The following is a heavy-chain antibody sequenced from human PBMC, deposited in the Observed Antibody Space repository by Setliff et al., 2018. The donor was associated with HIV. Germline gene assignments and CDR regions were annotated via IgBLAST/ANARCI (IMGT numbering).Heavy chain of an antibody. Sequence: PGGSLRLSCAASGFTFDDYAMHWVRQAPGKGLEWVSGISWNSGSIGYADSVKGRFTISRDNAKSTVYLQMGSLSADDTAVYYCARDRGYPDSFNIWGQGTVVTVSS. CDR1: GFTFDDYA. CDR2: ISWNSGSI. CDR3: ARDRGYPDSFNI. J-gene: IGHJ3*02. V-gene: IGHV3-9*01. D-gene: IGHD3-10*01.